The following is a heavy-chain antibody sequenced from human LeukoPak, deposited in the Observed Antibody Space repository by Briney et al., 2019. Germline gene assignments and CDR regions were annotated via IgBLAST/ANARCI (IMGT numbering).Heavy chain of an antibody. D-gene: IGHD2/OR15-2a*01. Sequence: SVKVSCKASGGTFSSYAISWVRQAPGQGLEWMGRIIPIFGTANYAQKFQGRVTMTTDESTSTAYMELRSVRSEDKDVYYCARVRGTLGFDYWGQGTLVTVSS. CDR3: ARVRGTLGFDY. CDR1: GGTFSSYA. J-gene: IGHJ4*02. CDR2: IIPIFGTA. V-gene: IGHV1-69*05.